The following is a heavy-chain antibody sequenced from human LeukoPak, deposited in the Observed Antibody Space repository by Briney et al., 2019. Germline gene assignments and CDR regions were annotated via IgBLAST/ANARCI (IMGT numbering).Heavy chain of an antibody. CDR3: SRESGAFCPFGY. V-gene: IGHV4/OR15-8*02. CDR2: ISLSGQT. D-gene: IGHD1-26*01. J-gene: IGHJ4*02. CDR1: GGSIRSTNW. Sequence: PSETLSLTCGVSGGSIRSTNWWSWVRQPSGQGLEWIGEISLSGQTNFNPSPNGRVTMSLDESRNQLSLTLTSVTAADTAIYYCSRESGAFCPFGYWGQGTLLIVPP.